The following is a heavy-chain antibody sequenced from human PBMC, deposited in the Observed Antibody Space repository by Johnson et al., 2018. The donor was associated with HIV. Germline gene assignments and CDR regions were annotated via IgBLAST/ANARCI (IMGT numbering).Heavy chain of an antibody. CDR1: GFTFSSYG. J-gene: IGHJ3*02. CDR2: IWYDGSNK. D-gene: IGHD1-26*01. Sequence: QVQLVESGEGVVQPGRSLRLSCAASGFTFSSYGMHWVRQAPGKGLEWVAVIWYDGSNKYYADSVKGRFTISRDNSKNTLYLQMNSLRAEDTAVYYCARVEWELGAFDIWGQGTMVTVSS. V-gene: IGHV3-33*01. CDR3: ARVEWELGAFDI.